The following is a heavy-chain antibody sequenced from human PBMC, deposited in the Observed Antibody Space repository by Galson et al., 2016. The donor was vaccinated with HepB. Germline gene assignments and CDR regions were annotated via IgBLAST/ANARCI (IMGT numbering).Heavy chain of an antibody. CDR2: IFPGDSDS. J-gene: IGHJ4*02. CDR1: GYSFSSYW. CDR3: ARQLNGYFFDF. V-gene: IGHV5-51*01. D-gene: IGHD3-22*01. Sequence: GAEVKEPGESLKISCKGSGYSFSSYWIGWVRQRPGKGLEWMGVIFPGDSDSRYNPSFEGQVTFSVDKSISTAYLQWSSLEASDTAMYFCARQLNGYFFDFWGQGTRITVSS.